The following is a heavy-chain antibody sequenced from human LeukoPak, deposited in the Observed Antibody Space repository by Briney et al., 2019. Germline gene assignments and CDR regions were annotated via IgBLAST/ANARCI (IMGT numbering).Heavy chain of an antibody. V-gene: IGHV4-38-2*02. D-gene: IGHD6-13*01. Sequence: SETLSLTCTVSGYSISSGYYWGWIRQPPGKGLEWIGSIYHSGSTYYNPSLKSRVTISVDTSKNQFSLKLSSVTAADTAVYYCARWFSSSSDNYFDYWGQGTLVTVSS. CDR3: ARWFSSSSDNYFDY. CDR2: IYHSGST. J-gene: IGHJ4*02. CDR1: GYSISSGYY.